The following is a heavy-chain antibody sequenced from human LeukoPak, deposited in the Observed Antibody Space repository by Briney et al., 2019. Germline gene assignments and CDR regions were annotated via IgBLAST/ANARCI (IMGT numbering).Heavy chain of an antibody. CDR2: ISGDGGST. CDR3: AKDKGSGYTIKPYFDY. D-gene: IGHD5-12*01. J-gene: IGHJ4*02. V-gene: IGHV3-43*02. CDR1: GYTFDDYA. Sequence: SGGSLRLSCAASGYTFDDYAMHWVRQATGRGLEWVSLISGDGGSTYYADSVKRRFTISRDNSKNSLYLQMNSLRTEDTALYYCAKDKGSGYTIKPYFDYWGQGTLVIVSS.